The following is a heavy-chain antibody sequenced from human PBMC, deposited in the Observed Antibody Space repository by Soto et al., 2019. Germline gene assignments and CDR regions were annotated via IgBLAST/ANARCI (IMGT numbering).Heavy chain of an antibody. CDR2: IYYSGST. CDR3: ARQRRGATISISYAGMGV. J-gene: IGHJ6*02. CDR1: GGSISSYY. D-gene: IGHD1-26*01. Sequence: QVQLQESGPGLVKPSETLSLTCTVSGGSISSYYWSWIRQPPGKGLEWIGYIYYSGSTNYNPSLKRRVTISEDTSKNPFSLQLSSVTAADTAVYYCARQRRGATISISYAGMGVWGQGTTATVSS. V-gene: IGHV4-59*08.